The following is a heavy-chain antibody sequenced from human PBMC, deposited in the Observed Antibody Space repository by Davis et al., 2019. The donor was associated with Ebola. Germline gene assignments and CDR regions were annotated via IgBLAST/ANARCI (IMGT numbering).Heavy chain of an antibody. Sequence: GESLKISCAASGFTFSTYAMHWVRQAPGKGLEWVSYISSSSSNTKYADSVKGRFTISRDNAKNSLYLQMNSPRAEDTAVYYCARDGEVLGSVVFHSGMDVWGKGTTVTVSS. CDR3: ARDGEVLGSVVFHSGMDV. CDR2: ISSSSSNT. D-gene: IGHD3-16*01. J-gene: IGHJ6*04. CDR1: GFTFSTYA. V-gene: IGHV3-48*04.